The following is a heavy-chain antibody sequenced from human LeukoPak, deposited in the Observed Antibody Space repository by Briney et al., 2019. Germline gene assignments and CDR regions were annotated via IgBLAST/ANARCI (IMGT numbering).Heavy chain of an antibody. CDR2: ISGSGGST. Sequence: GGSLRLSCAASGFTFSSHAVSWVRQAPGKGLEWVSAISGSGGSTYYADSVKGRFTISRDNSKNTLYLQMNSLRAEDKAVYYCAKASRYRSGGTCYSIRTGFDYWGQGTLVTVSS. J-gene: IGHJ4*02. D-gene: IGHD2-15*01. CDR1: GFTFSSHA. V-gene: IGHV3-23*01. CDR3: AKASRYRSGGTCYSIRTGFDY.